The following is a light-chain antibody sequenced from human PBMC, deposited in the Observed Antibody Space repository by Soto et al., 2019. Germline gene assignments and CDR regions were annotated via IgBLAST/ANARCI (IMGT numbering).Light chain of an antibody. CDR3: CSYAGGYIYV. CDR1: NSDVGGYNY. CDR2: DVT. J-gene: IGLJ1*01. Sequence: QSVLTQPRSVSGSPGQSVTISCTGTNSDVGGYNYVSWYQQHPVKAPKLMIYDVTKWPSGVPDRFSGSKSGNTASLTISGLQAEDEADYYCCSYAGGYIYVFGSGTKLTVL. V-gene: IGLV2-11*01.